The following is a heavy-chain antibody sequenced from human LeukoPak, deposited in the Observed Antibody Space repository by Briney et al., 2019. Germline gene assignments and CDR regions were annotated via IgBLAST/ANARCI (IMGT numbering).Heavy chain of an antibody. CDR1: GFTFSSYA. Sequence: GGSLRLSCAASGFTFSSYAMSWVRQAPGKGLEWVSAFSGSGGATYYADSVKGRFTISRDNSKITLYLQMNSLRAEDTAVYYCAKERGYCSSTSRWGGFDPWGQGTLVTVSS. V-gene: IGHV3-23*01. D-gene: IGHD2-2*01. CDR2: FSGSGGAT. CDR3: AKERGYCSSTSRWGGFDP. J-gene: IGHJ5*02.